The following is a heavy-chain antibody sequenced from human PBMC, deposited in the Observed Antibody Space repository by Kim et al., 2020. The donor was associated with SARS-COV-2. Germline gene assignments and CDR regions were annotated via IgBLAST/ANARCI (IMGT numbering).Heavy chain of an antibody. CDR1: GGSISSYY. CDR2: IYYSGST. V-gene: IGHV4-59*01. J-gene: IGHJ6*02. Sequence: SETLSLTCTVSGGSISSYYWSWIRQPPGKGLEWIGYIYYSGSTNYNPSLKSRVTISVDTSKNQFSLKLSSVTAADTAVYYCARGGSEWFGELWGVWGQGTTVTVSS. D-gene: IGHD3-10*01. CDR3: ARGGSEWFGELWGV.